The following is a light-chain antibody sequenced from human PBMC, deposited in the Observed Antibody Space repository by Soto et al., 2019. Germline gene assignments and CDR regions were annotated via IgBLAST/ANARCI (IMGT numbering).Light chain of an antibody. J-gene: IGKJ3*01. V-gene: IGKV3-15*01. Sequence: EIVLTQSPGTLSLSPGERATLSCRASQSVSSSYLAWYQQKPGQAPRLLIYGASARATGIPARFSGSGSGTEFTLTISSLQSEDFAVYFCQHYNNWPLTFGPGTKVDIK. CDR1: QSVSSSY. CDR3: QHYNNWPLT. CDR2: GAS.